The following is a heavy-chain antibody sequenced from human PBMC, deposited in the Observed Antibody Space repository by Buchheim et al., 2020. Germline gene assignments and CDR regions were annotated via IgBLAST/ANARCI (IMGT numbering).Heavy chain of an antibody. D-gene: IGHD3-22*01. CDR3: FTYYYDSSGYYYEVPYYFDY. Sequence: QVQLVESGGGVVQPGRSLRLSCAASGFTFSSYGMHWVRQAPGKGLEWVAVISYDGSNKYYADSVKGRFTISRDNSKNTLYLQMNSLRAEDTAVYYCFTYYYDSSGYYYEVPYYFDYWGQGTL. CDR1: GFTFSSYG. J-gene: IGHJ4*02. V-gene: IGHV3-30*03. CDR2: ISYDGSNK.